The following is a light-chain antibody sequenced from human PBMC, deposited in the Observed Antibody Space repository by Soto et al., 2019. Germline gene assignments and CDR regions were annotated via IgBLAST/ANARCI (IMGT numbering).Light chain of an antibody. V-gene: IGKV3-20*01. CDR1: QSISSSY. J-gene: IGKJ3*01. Sequence: EIVLTQSPGTLSLSPGERATLSCRASQSISSSYLAWYQQKPGQAPRLLIYGASSRATDIPDRFSGSGSGTDFTLTISRLEAEDFAVYYCQHYGSSRIFTFGPGTKVDIK. CDR3: QHYGSSRIFT. CDR2: GAS.